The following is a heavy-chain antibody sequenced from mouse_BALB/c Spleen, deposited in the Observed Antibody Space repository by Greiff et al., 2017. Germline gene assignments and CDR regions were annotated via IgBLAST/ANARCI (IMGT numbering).Heavy chain of an antibody. V-gene: IGHV2-4-1*01. CDR2: IWSGGST. J-gene: IGHJ4*01. CDR3: ARKEGYYGLYAMDY. D-gene: IGHD1-2*01. Sequence: VKLMESGPGLVQPSQSLSITCTVSGFSLTSYGVHWVRQSPGKGLEWLGVIWSGGSTDYNAAFISRLSISKDNSKSQVFFKMNSLQADDTAIYYCARKEGYYGLYAMDYWGQGTSVTVSS. CDR1: GFSLTSYG.